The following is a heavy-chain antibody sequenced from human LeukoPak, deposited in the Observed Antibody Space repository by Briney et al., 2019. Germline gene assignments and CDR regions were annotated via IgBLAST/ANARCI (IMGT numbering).Heavy chain of an antibody. CDR3: TTGTDCSGGSCYTYYYYGMDV. V-gene: IGHV3-72*01. CDR1: GFTFSDHY. Sequence: PGGSLRLSCAASGFTFSDHYMDWVRQAPGKGLEWVGRFRNKANSYTTDYAASVKGRFIISRDDSKNTLYLQMNSLKTEDTAVYYCTTGTDCSGGSCYTYYYYGMDVWGQGTTVTVSS. CDR2: FRNKANSYTT. J-gene: IGHJ6*02. D-gene: IGHD2-15*01.